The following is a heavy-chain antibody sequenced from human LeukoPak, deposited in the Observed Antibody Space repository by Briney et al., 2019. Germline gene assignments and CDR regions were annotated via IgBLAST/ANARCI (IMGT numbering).Heavy chain of an antibody. CDR1: GFTFSSYA. V-gene: IGHV3-23*01. Sequence: PGGSLRLSCADSGFTFSSYAMSWVRQAPGKGLEWVSAISGSGGSTYYADSVKGRFTISRDNSKNTLYLQMNSLRAEDMAVYYCAKDRKTGYSSGWYGGFDYWGQGTLVTVSS. CDR2: ISGSGGST. CDR3: AKDRKTGYSSGWYGGFDY. D-gene: IGHD6-19*01. J-gene: IGHJ4*02.